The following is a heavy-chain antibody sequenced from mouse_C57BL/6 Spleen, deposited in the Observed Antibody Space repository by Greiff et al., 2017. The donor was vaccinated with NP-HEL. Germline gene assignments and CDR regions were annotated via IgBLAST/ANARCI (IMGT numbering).Heavy chain of an antibody. Sequence: EVKLMESEGGLVQPGSSMKLSCTASGFTFSDYYMAWVRQVPEKGLEWVANINYDGSSTYYLDSLKSRFIISIDNAKNILYLQMSSLKSDDTATYYCASGGSARDFDYWGQGTTLTVSS. CDR1: GFTFSDYY. CDR3: ASGGSARDFDY. CDR2: INYDGSST. V-gene: IGHV5-16*01. J-gene: IGHJ2*01.